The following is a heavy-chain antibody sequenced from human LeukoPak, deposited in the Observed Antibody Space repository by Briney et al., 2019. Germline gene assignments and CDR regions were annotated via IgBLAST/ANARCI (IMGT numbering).Heavy chain of an antibody. D-gene: IGHD5-18*01. V-gene: IGHV3-30*07. J-gene: IGHJ4*02. CDR1: GFTFSRNV. CDR2: ISYDGNNK. Sequence: PGGSLRLSCVASGFTFSRNVLHWVRQAPGRGLEWVATISYDGNNKFHADSVKGRFTISRDNSKNTLYLQMNSLRAEDTAVYYCAKCVPADTAMVEYYFDYWGQGTLVTVSS. CDR3: AKCVPADTAMVEYYFDY.